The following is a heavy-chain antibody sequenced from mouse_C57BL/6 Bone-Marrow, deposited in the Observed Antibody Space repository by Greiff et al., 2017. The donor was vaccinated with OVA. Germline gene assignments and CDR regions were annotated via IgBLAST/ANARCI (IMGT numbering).Heavy chain of an antibody. Sequence: VQLQQSGAELVKPGASVKMSCKASGYTFTSYWITWVKQRPGQGLEWIGDIYPGSGSTNYNEKFKSKATLTVDTSSSTAYMQLSSLTSEDSAVYYCARGRDSDWYFDVWGTGTTVTVSS. CDR2: IYPGSGST. CDR3: ARGRDSDWYFDV. J-gene: IGHJ1*03. CDR1: GYTFTSYW. V-gene: IGHV1-55*01.